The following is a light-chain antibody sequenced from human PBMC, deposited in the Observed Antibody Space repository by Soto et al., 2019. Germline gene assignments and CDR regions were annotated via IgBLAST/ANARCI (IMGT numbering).Light chain of an antibody. CDR2: GTS. J-gene: IGKJ3*01. CDR3: QQYGSSPFT. Sequence: EIVLTQSPGTLSLSPGERATLSCRASQSVSSSYLAWYQQKPGQAPRLLIYGTSSRATGIPDRFSGSGSGTDFTLTISRLEAEDFAVYSCQQYGSSPFTFGPGTKVDFK. CDR1: QSVSSSY. V-gene: IGKV3-20*01.